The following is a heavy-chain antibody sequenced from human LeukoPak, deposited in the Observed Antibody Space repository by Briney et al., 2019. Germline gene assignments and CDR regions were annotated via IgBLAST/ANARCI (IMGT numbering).Heavy chain of an antibody. CDR3: ARDLEGAVAAPDY. V-gene: IGHV3-7*01. CDR1: GFTFSSYW. J-gene: IGHJ4*02. D-gene: IGHD6-19*01. CDR2: IKQDGSEK. Sequence: GGSLRLSCAASGFTFSSYWMSWVRQAPGKGLEWVANIKQDGSEKYYVDSVKGRFTISRDNAKNSLYLQMNSLRAEDTAVYYCARDLEGAVAAPDYWGQGTLVTVSS.